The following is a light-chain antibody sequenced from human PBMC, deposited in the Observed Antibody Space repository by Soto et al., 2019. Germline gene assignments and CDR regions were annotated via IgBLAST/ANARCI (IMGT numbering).Light chain of an antibody. J-gene: IGKJ1*01. CDR3: QQYGSSPWT. Sequence: EIVLTQSPGTLSLSPGERATLSCRASQSVSSSNLAWYQQKPGQAPRPLIYGASSRATGIPDRFSGSGSGTDFTLTISRLEPEDFAVYYCQQYGSSPWTFGQGTKVEIK. V-gene: IGKV3-20*01. CDR2: GAS. CDR1: QSVSSSN.